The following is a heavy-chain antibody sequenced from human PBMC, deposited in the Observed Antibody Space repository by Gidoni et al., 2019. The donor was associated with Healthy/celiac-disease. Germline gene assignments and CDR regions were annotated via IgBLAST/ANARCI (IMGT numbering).Heavy chain of an antibody. CDR1: GFPFSSYA. J-gene: IGHJ4*02. CDR3: AKAIVVVPAAIGY. Sequence: EVQLLESGGGLVQPGGSLRLSCAASGFPFSSYAMSWVRQAPGKGLEWVSAISGSGGSTYYADSVKGRFTISRDNSKNTLYLQMNSLRAEDTAVYYCAKAIVVVPAAIGYWGQGTLVTVSS. V-gene: IGHV3-23*01. D-gene: IGHD2-2*01. CDR2: ISGSGGST.